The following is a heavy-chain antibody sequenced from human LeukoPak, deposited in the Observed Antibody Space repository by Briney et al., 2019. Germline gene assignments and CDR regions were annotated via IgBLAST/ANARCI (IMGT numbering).Heavy chain of an antibody. D-gene: IGHD3-22*01. CDR1: GFTVSSNY. V-gene: IGHV3-53*04. CDR3: AREKFGDYYDSSGYPTD. Sequence: GGSLRLSCAASGFTVSSNYMSWVRQAPGKGLEWVSDIYSGGNTYYTDSVKGRFTISRHNSKNTLYLQMNSLRAEDKAVYYCAREKFGDYYDSSGYPTDWGRGTLVTVSS. J-gene: IGHJ4*02. CDR2: IYSGGNT.